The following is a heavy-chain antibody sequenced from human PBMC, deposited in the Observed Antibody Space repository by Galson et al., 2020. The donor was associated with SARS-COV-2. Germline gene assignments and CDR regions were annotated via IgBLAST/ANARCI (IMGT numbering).Heavy chain of an antibody. CDR3: ARGAATGAIDY. J-gene: IGHJ4*02. CDR2: ISSTSVYI. CDR1: GFTFTPSS. D-gene: IGHD3-9*01. V-gene: IGHV3-21*06. Sequence: GGSLRLSCAASGFTFTPSSIHWVRQAPGKGLEWVSSISSTSVYIYYADSVKGRFTISRDNAKNSVYLQMNSLRAEDTAVYYCARGAATGAIDYWGQGTLVTVSS.